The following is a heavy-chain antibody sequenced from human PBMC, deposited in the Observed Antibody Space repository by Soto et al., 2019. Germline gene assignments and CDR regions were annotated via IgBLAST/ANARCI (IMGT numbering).Heavy chain of an antibody. CDR2: ISSGSAFI. V-gene: IGHV3-21*01. D-gene: IGHD1-26*01. CDR1: FSFSMYS. J-gene: IGHJ5*02. CDR3: TRDQGGSYDSWFDP. Sequence: EVQVVESGGGLVKPGGSLRLSCNFSFSMYSMDWVRQAPGKGLEWVASISSGSAFIRYADSVKGRFTISRDNAKNSVSLQMDSLRVKDTAMYYCTRDQGGSYDSWFDPWGRGTLVTVSS.